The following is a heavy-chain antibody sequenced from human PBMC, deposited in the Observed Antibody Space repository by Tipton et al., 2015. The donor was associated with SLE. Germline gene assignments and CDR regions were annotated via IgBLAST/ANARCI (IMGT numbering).Heavy chain of an antibody. CDR2: IYYSGST. J-gene: IGHJ4*02. Sequence: LRLSCAVYGGSFSGYYWSWIRQPPGKGLEWIGSIYYSGSTYYNPSLKSRVTISVDTSKNQFSLKLSSVTAADTAVYYCARMQLPALRGGHFDYWGQGTLVTVSS. CDR3: ARMQLPALRGGHFDY. D-gene: IGHD2-2*01. V-gene: IGHV4-34*01. CDR1: GGSFSGYY.